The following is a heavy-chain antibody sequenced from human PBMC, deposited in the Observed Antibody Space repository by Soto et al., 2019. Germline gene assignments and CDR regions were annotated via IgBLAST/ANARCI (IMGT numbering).Heavy chain of an antibody. CDR3: ARERYSSGWYQNWFDP. V-gene: IGHV4-31*03. J-gene: IGHJ5*02. CDR1: GGSISSGGYY. Sequence: SETLSLTCTVSGGSISSGGYYWSWIRQHPGKGLEWIGYIYYSGSTYYNPSLKSRVTISVDTSKNQFSLKLSSVTAADTAVYYCARERYSSGWYQNWFDPWGQGTLVTVSS. CDR2: IYYSGST. D-gene: IGHD6-19*01.